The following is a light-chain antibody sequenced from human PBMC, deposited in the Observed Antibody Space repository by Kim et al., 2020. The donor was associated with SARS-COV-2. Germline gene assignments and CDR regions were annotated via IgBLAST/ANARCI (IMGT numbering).Light chain of an antibody. CDR3: SSYRSGSTYV. Sequence: QSALTQPPSVSGSPGQSVTISCTGTSSDVGSYNRVSWYQQPPGTAPKLMIYEVSNRPSGVPDRFSGSKSGNTASLTISGLQAEDEAYYYCSSYRSGSTYVFGTGTKVTVL. V-gene: IGLV2-18*02. CDR2: EVS. CDR1: SSDVGSYNR. J-gene: IGLJ1*01.